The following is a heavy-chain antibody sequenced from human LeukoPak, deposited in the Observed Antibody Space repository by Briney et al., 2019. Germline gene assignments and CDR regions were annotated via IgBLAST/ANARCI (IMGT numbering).Heavy chain of an antibody. D-gene: IGHD3-22*01. CDR2: IIPIFGTA. Sequence: SVKVSCKASGYTFTSYAISWVRQAPGQGLEWMGGIIPIFGTANYAQKFQGRVTITTDESTSTAYMELSSLRSEDTAVYYCASPGGYYDSSGYYDFDYWGQGTLVTVSS. CDR1: GYTFTSYA. CDR3: ASPGGYYDSSGYYDFDY. J-gene: IGHJ4*02. V-gene: IGHV1-69*05.